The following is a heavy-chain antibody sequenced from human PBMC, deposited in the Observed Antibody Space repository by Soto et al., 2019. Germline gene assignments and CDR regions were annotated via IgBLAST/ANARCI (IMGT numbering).Heavy chain of an antibody. Sequence: SVKVSCKASGGIFSYYPISWVRQAPGQGLEWMGGIIPIFGTTNYAQKFQDRVTITADKSTATVYMELRSLTSEDTAVYYCATESQKLALVWFDPWGQGTLVTVSS. CDR2: IIPIFGTT. J-gene: IGHJ5*02. V-gene: IGHV1-69*06. CDR3: ATESQKLALVWFDP. CDR1: GGIFSYYP. D-gene: IGHD6-13*01.